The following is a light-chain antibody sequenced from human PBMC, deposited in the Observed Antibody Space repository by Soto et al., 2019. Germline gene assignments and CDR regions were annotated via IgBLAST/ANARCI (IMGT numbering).Light chain of an antibody. CDR2: SAS. J-gene: IGKJ1*01. Sequence: DIPMTQSPPSLSASVGDSLSISCRAGQTINTFLNWYQQKPGEAPKLLIFSASSLQDGVPSRFSGRGSGTDFTLTISSLQPEDSAVYYCQQSYSFPATFGQGTKVEVK. CDR1: QTINTF. V-gene: IGKV1-39*01. CDR3: QQSYSFPAT.